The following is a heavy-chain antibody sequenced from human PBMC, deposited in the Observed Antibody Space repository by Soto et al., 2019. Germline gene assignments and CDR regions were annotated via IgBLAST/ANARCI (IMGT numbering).Heavy chain of an antibody. Sequence: XVKVSCKASGYTFTSYDINWVRHATGQGLEWMGWMNPNSGNTGYAQKFQGRVTMTRNTSISTAYMELSSLRSEDTAVYYCASITMVRGDAFDIWGQGTMVTVSS. CDR2: MNPNSGNT. V-gene: IGHV1-8*01. J-gene: IGHJ3*02. CDR3: ASITMVRGDAFDI. D-gene: IGHD3-10*01. CDR1: GYTFTSYD.